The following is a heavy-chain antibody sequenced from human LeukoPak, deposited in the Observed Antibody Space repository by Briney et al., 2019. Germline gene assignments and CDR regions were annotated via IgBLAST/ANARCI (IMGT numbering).Heavy chain of an antibody. CDR3: ARDLVGRSAFDI. J-gene: IGHJ3*02. V-gene: IGHV1-2*02. Sequence: VASVKVSCKASGYTFTGYYMHWVRQAPGQGLEWMGWINPNSGGTNYAQKFQGRVTMTRDTSISTAYMELSRLRSDDTAVYYCARDLVGRSAFDIWGRGTMVTVSS. D-gene: IGHD2-15*01. CDR1: GYTFTGYY. CDR2: INPNSGGT.